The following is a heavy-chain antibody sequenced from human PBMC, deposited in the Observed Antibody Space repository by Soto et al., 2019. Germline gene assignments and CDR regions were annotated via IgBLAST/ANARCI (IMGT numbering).Heavy chain of an antibody. J-gene: IGHJ3*02. CDR2: IDPSDSYT. CDR3: SRHAIFGLIIIAFDI. Sequence: GESLKISCKGSGYSFSNYWITWVRQMPGKGLEWVGRIDPSDSYTNYSPSFQGHVTISAEKSISTAYLQWSSLKAGDTDMYYCSRHAIFGLIIIAFDIWGQVTMVTVSS. D-gene: IGHD3-3*02. CDR1: GYSFSNYW. V-gene: IGHV5-10-1*01.